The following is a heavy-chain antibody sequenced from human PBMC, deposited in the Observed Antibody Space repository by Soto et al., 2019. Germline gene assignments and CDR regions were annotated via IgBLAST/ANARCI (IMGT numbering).Heavy chain of an antibody. J-gene: IGHJ4*02. D-gene: IGHD3-10*01. CDR1: GGSISSSNC. CDR3: ARDEGSGVFDY. CDR2: IYHSGST. Sequence: SETLSLTCAVSGGSISSSNCWSWFRQPPGKGLEWIGEIYHSGSTNYNPSLKSRVTISVDKSKNQFSLKLRSVTAADTAVYYCARDEGSGVFDYWGQGTLVTVSS. V-gene: IGHV4-4*02.